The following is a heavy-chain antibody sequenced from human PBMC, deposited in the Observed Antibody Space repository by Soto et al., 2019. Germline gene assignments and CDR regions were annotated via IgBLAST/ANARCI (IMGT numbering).Heavy chain of an antibody. CDR2: INGNTGHT. Sequence: QVQLVQSGAEVREPGASVKVSCKTSGYTFSRYGITWVRQAPGQGLEWMGWINGNTGHTIYAMNLEDRLTISTDTSTSTAYMELRTLKSADPAVYYCARERKWEPLPYWGQGTLVTVSS. CDR1: GYTFSRYG. J-gene: IGHJ4*02. D-gene: IGHD1-26*01. V-gene: IGHV1-18*01. CDR3: ARERKWEPLPY.